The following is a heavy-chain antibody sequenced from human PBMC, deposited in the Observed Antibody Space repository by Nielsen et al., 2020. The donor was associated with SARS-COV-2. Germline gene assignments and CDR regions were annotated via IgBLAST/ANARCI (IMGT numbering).Heavy chain of an antibody. CDR2: IYYSGST. J-gene: IGHJ6*02. Sequence: SETLSLTSTVSGGSISSYYWSWIRQPPGKGLEWIGYIYYSGSTNYNPSLKSRVTISVDTSKNQFSLKLSSVTAADTAVYYCARYGMDVWGQGTTVTVSS. V-gene: IGHV4-59*13. CDR3: ARYGMDV. CDR1: GGSISSYY.